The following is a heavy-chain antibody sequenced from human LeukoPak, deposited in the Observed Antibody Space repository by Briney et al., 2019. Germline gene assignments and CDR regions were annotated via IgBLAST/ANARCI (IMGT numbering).Heavy chain of an antibody. J-gene: IGHJ4*02. CDR3: VHSGTYYLLDY. Sequence: SETLSLTCIVSGGSISSNSFYWGWFRQPPGTGLQWIGSIYYSGSTYYHPSLKSPVTISVATSQKHFSLKPRVVTAADTAVYYCVHSGTYYLLDYWGQGSLVTVSS. D-gene: IGHD1-26*01. V-gene: IGHV4-39*02. CDR2: IYYSGST. CDR1: GGSISSNSFY.